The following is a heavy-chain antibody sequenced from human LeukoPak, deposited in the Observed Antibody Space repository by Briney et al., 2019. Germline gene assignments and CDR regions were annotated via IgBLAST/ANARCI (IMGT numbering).Heavy chain of an antibody. Sequence: SVTVSCKASGGTFSSYAISWVRQAPGQGLEWMGGIIPIFGTATYAQKFQGRVTITADESTSTAYMELSSLRSEDTAVYYCARDGITARGLFDYWGQGTLVTVSS. CDR2: IIPIFGTA. D-gene: IGHD6-6*01. CDR3: ARDGITARGLFDY. CDR1: GGTFSSYA. V-gene: IGHV1-69*13. J-gene: IGHJ4*02.